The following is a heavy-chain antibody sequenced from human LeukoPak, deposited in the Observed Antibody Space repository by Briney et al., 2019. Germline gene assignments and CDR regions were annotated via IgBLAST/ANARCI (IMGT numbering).Heavy chain of an antibody. CDR1: AFAFRPYA. J-gene: IGHJ4*02. D-gene: IGHD5-18*01. CDR2: VSGSGGST. CDR3: AKGAASRGYTYVAN. Sequence: GGSLRLSCAASAFAFRPYAMIWVRQAPGKGLEWVSTVSGSGGSTYYADSVKGRFTISRDNSNNTLYLEMNSLRAEDTAVYYCAKGAASRGYTYVANWGQGTLVTVSS. V-gene: IGHV3-23*01.